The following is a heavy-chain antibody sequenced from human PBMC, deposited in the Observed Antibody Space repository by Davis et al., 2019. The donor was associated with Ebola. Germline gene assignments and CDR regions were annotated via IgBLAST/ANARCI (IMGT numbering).Heavy chain of an antibody. V-gene: IGHV3-23*01. CDR3: AKSGAGLDMYFDY. J-gene: IGHJ4*02. CDR1: GFTFSDYY. CDR2: IGGSDDTI. D-gene: IGHD2-2*03. Sequence: GESLKISCAASGFTFSDYYMSWIRQAPGKGLQWVADIGGSDDTIYYADSVKGRFTISRDNSKNTLYLQINSLKTEDTAVYYCAKSGAGLDMYFDYWGQGTLVTVSS.